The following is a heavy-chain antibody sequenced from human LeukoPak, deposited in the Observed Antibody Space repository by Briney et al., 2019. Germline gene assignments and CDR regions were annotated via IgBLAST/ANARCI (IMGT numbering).Heavy chain of an antibody. CDR3: ATESIGRHYDY. J-gene: IGHJ4*02. CDR1: GFTFDDYA. D-gene: IGHD3-3*02. CDR2: IGPTGTDT. Sequence: GGSLRLSCAASGFTFDDYAMHWVRQAPGKGLEWVSSIGPTGTDTYHADSVKGRFTISRDNAKNSLYLQMDSLRAEDTAVYYCATESIGRHYDYWGQGTLLTVSS. V-gene: IGHV3-21*01.